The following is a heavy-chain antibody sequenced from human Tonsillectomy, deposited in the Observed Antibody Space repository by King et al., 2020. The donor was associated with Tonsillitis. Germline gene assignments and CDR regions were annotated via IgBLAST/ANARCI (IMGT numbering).Heavy chain of an antibody. CDR3: ARHDPPVTTYKGPFDY. CDR1: GGSISSYY. Sequence: VQLQESGPGLVKPSETLSLTCTVSGGSISSYYWSWIRQPPGKGLEWIGYIYYSRSTNYNPSLKSRVTISVDTSKNQFSLKLSSVTAADTAVYYCARHDPPVTTYKGPFDYWGQGTLVTVSS. V-gene: IGHV4-59*08. D-gene: IGHD4-17*01. CDR2: IYYSRST. J-gene: IGHJ4*02.